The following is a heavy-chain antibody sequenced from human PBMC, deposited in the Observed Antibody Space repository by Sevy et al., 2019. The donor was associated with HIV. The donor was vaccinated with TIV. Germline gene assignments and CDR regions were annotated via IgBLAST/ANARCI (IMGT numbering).Heavy chain of an antibody. CDR3: ARGRGIAGAGGGYYSDY. V-gene: IGHV1-18*04. Sequence: ASVKVSCMASGYTFSRSVITWVRQAPGQGLEWMGWISTYNGKTNYAQKFQDRVTMTTDTSTNTAYMELRSLRSDDTAMYFCARGRGIAGAGGGYYSDYWGQGSLVTVSS. J-gene: IGHJ4*02. D-gene: IGHD6-19*01. CDR2: ISTYNGKT. CDR1: GYTFSRSV.